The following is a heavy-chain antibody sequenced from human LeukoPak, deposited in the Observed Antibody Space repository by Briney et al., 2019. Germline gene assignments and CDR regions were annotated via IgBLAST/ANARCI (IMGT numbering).Heavy chain of an antibody. J-gene: IGHJ3*02. CDR3: ARRTRVIAVAMWAFDI. D-gene: IGHD6-19*01. Sequence: KGGESLKISCKGSGYSFTSYWIGWVRQMPGKGLEWMGIIYPGDSDTRYSPSFQGQVTISADKSISTAYLQWSSLKASDTAMYYCARRTRVIAVAMWAFDIWGQGTMVTVSS. CDR1: GYSFTSYW. CDR2: IYPGDSDT. V-gene: IGHV5-51*01.